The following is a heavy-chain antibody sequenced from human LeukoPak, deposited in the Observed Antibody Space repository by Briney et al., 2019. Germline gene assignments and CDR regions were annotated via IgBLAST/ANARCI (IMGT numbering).Heavy chain of an antibody. CDR2: RNPNGIAA. CDR3: ARGRLSTL. V-gene: IGHV1-8*01. J-gene: IGHJ4*02. D-gene: IGHD2-2*01. CDR1: GYPFSIYD. Sequence: GASVKVSCKASGYPFSIYDVNWVRQAAGQGLEWLGWRNPNGIAAGYSQKFQDRVTLTMDTSTSTAYLELSSLRSEDTAVYYCARGRLSTLWGQGTLVTVSS.